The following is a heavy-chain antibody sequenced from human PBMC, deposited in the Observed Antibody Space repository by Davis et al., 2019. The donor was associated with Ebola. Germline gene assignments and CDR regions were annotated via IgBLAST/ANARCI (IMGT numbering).Heavy chain of an antibody. Sequence: SETLSLTCTVSGGSISSGGYYWNWIRQHPGKGLEWIGYIYYSGSTYYNPSLKSRVTISVDTSKNQFSLKLSSVTAANTAVYYCARDVVIPVVPAAIPYYYYYGMDVWGQGTTVTVSS. CDR3: ARDVVIPVVPAAIPYYYYYGMDV. CDR1: GGSISSGGYY. D-gene: IGHD2-2*01. CDR2: IYYSGST. J-gene: IGHJ6*02. V-gene: IGHV4-31*03.